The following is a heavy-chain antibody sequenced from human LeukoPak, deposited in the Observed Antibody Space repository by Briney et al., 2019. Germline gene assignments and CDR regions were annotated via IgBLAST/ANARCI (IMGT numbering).Heavy chain of an antibody. CDR3: ARVSLGYCSSTSCYGVRPHYYYYMDV. J-gene: IGHJ6*03. CDR2: INHSGST. V-gene: IGHV4-34*01. CDR1: GGSFSGYY. Sequence: SETLSLTCAVYGGSFSGYYWSWIRQPPGKGLEWIGEINHSGSTNYNPSLKSRVTISVDTSKNQFSLKLSSVTAADMAVYYCARVSLGYCSSTSCYGVRPHYYYYMDVWGKGTTVTISS. D-gene: IGHD2-2*01.